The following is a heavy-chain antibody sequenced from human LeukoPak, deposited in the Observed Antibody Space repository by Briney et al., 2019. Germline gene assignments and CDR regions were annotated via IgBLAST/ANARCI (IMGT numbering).Heavy chain of an antibody. V-gene: IGHV1-2*02. Sequence: GASVKVSCKASGYTFTGYYMHWVRQAPGQGLEWMGWINPNSGGTNYAQKFQGRVTMTRDTSISTAYMELSRLRSDDTAVYYCARVLSMGREGTFDWLQIWGQGTLVTVSS. D-gene: IGHD3-9*01. CDR2: INPNSGGT. J-gene: IGHJ4*02. CDR3: ARVLSMGREGTFDWLQI. CDR1: GYTFTGYY.